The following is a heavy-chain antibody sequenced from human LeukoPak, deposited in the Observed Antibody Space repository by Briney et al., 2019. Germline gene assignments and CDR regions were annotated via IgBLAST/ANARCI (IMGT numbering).Heavy chain of an antibody. CDR2: ISGSGSST. D-gene: IGHD6-19*01. CDR3: AKMRPSSGWCYDY. Sequence: GGSLRLSCAASGFTFSSYAMGWVRQAPGKGLEWVSAISGSGSSTYYADSVKGRFTISRDNSKNTLYLQMNSLRAEDTAVYYCAKMRPSSGWCYDYGGQGTLVTVSS. CDR1: GFTFSSYA. V-gene: IGHV3-23*01. J-gene: IGHJ4*02.